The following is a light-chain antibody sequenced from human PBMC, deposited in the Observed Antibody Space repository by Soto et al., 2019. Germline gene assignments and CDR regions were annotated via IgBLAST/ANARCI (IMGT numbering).Light chain of an antibody. CDR1: QSVSSS. Sequence: EIVLTQSPATLSLSPGETATLSCRASQSVSSSLDWYQQKPGQTPRLLIYDASNRANGIPARFSGSGSGTDFTLTVSSLEPEDFAVYYCQQRSSWPLTFGGGTKVEIK. J-gene: IGKJ4*01. CDR2: DAS. CDR3: QQRSSWPLT. V-gene: IGKV3-11*01.